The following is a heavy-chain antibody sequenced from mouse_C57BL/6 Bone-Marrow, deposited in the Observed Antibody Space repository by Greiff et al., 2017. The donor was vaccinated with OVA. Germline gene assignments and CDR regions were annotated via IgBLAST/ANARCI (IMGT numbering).Heavy chain of an antibody. CDR1: GYTFTSYW. D-gene: IGHD1-1*01. CDR3: ANYYGSPHFDY. CDR2: IYPGSGST. J-gene: IGHJ2*01. Sequence: QVQLQQPGAELVKPGASVKMSCKASGYTFTSYWITWVKPRPGQGLEWIGDIYPGSGSTNYNEKFKSKATLTVDTSSSTAYMQLSSLTSEDAAVYYCANYYGSPHFDYWGQGTTLTVSS. V-gene: IGHV1-55*01.